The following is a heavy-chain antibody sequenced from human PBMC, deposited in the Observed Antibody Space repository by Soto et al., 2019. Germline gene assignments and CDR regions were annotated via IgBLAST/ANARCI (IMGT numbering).Heavy chain of an antibody. Sequence: GGSLRLSCRASGFTFSTYWMSWVRQAPGKGLEWVANIKPDGSEKWYVDSVKGRFTISRDNAKNSLYLQILSLRADDTAVYYCARDNGYDAATLDYWGQGTLVTVSS. J-gene: IGHJ4*02. V-gene: IGHV3-7*01. CDR2: IKPDGSEK. D-gene: IGHD5-12*01. CDR1: GFTFSTYW. CDR3: ARDNGYDAATLDY.